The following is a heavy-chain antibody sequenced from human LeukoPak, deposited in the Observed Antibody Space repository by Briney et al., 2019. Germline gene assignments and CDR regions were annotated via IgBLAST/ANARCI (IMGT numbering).Heavy chain of an antibody. Sequence: ASVTVSCKASGYTFTGYYMHWVRQAPGQGLGWMGWINPNSGGTNYAQKFQGRVTMTRDTSISTAYMELSRLRSDDTAVYYCAREESDSSYLIDPWGQGTLVTVSS. CDR1: GYTFTGYY. CDR3: AREESDSSYLIDP. D-gene: IGHD6-6*01. CDR2: INPNSGGT. J-gene: IGHJ5*02. V-gene: IGHV1-2*02.